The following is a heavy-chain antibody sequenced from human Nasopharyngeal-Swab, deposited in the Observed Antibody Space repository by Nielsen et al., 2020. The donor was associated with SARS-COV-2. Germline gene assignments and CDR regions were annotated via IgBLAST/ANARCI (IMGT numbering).Heavy chain of an antibody. Sequence: SETLSLTCAVYGGSFSGYYWSWIRQPPGKGLEWIGEINHSGSTNYNPSLKSRVTISVDTAKNQLSLKLSSVTAADTAVYYCARARGTGYCSRTSCLYYMDVWGKGTTVTVSS. CDR3: ARARGTGYCSRTSCLYYMDV. CDR1: GGSFSGYY. CDR2: INHSGST. J-gene: IGHJ6*03. V-gene: IGHV4-34*01. D-gene: IGHD2-2*01.